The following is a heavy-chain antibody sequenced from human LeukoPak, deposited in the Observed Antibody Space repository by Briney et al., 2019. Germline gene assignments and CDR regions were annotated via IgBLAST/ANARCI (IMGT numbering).Heavy chain of an antibody. J-gene: IGHJ4*02. V-gene: IGHV1-18*01. Sequence: VASVKVSCKASGYTFTSYGISWVRQAPGQGLEWMGWISAYNGNTNYAQKLQGRVTMTTDTSTSTAYMELRSLRSDDTAVYYCARDWSYYDSSGYYPPVFFDHWGQGTLVTVSS. CDR1: GYTFTSYG. D-gene: IGHD3-22*01. CDR3: ARDWSYYDSSGYYPPVFFDH. CDR2: ISAYNGNT.